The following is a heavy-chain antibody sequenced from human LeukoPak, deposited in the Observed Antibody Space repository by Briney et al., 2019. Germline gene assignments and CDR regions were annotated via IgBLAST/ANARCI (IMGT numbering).Heavy chain of an antibody. V-gene: IGHV4-34*01. CDR1: GGSFSGYY. D-gene: IGHD5-18*01. J-gene: IGHJ6*03. CDR2: INHSGST. CDR3: ARGGARYSYGSRYYYYYYMDV. Sequence: SETLSLTCAVYGGSFSGYYWSWIRQPPGKGLEWIGEINHSGSTNYNPSLKSRVTISVDTSKNQFSLKPSSVTAADTAVYYCARGGARYSYGSRYYYYYYMDVWGKGTTVTVSS.